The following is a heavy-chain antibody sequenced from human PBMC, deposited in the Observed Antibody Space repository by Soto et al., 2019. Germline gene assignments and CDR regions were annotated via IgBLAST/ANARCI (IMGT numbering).Heavy chain of an antibody. J-gene: IGHJ6*03. CDR2: ISGSGGST. Sequence: GGSLRLSCAASGFTFSSYAMSWVRQAPGKGLEWVSAISGSGGSTYYADSVKGRFTISRDNSKNTLYLQMNSLRAEDTAVYYCAKADQDYGDYSSNYYYYMDVWGKGTTVTVSS. V-gene: IGHV3-23*01. CDR1: GFTFSSYA. D-gene: IGHD4-17*01. CDR3: AKADQDYGDYSSNYYYYMDV.